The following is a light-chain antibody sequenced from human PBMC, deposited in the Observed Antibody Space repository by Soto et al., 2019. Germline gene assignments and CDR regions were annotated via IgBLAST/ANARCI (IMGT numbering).Light chain of an antibody. V-gene: IGKV1-17*01. CDR3: LQHNSYPRT. CDR2: AAS. Sequence: DIQMTQSPSSLSASVGDRVTITCRASQSISTYLNWYQQKPGKAPKVLIYAASTLQTGVPSRFSGSGSGTDFSLTISSLQPEDSATYFCLQHNSYPRTFGQGTKVDIK. J-gene: IGKJ1*01. CDR1: QSISTY.